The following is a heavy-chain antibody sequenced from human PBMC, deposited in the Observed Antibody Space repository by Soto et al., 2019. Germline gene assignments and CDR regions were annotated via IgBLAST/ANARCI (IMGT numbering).Heavy chain of an antibody. CDR2: IYYSGST. CDR3: ARDQAPLRYFDWLLSASDYYGMDV. V-gene: IGHV4-59*01. D-gene: IGHD3-9*01. CDR1: GGSISSYY. Sequence: SETLSLTCTVSGGSISSYYWSWIRQPPGKGLEWIGYIYYSGSTNYNPSLKSRVTISVDTSKNQFSLKLSSATAADTAVYYCARDQAPLRYFDWLLSASDYYGMDVWGQGTTVTVSS. J-gene: IGHJ6*02.